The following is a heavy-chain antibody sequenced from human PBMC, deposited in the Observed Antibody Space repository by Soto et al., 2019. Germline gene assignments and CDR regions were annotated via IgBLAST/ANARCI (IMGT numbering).Heavy chain of an antibody. CDR3: EREYNAWPLAYGLDV. J-gene: IGHJ6*02. CDR2: ISSRSDI. D-gene: IGHD1-20*01. CDR1: GFTFSTYS. V-gene: IGHV3-21*01. Sequence: PGGSLRLSCVGSGFTFSTYSINWVRQAPGKGLEWVSSISSRSDIYYADSVKGRFTISRDNAKNSVSLQMNSLRAEDTAVYYCEREYNAWPLAYGLDVWGQGPTVTVSS.